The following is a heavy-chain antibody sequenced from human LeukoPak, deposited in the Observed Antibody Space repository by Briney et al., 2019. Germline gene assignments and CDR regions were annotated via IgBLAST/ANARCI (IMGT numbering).Heavy chain of an antibody. CDR1: GGSFSGYY. D-gene: IGHD3-22*01. V-gene: IGHV4-31*11. CDR2: IYYSGST. Sequence: SETLSLTCAVYGGSFSGYYWSWIRQHPGKGLEWIGYIYYSGSTYYNPSLKSRVTISVDTSKNQFSLKLSSVTAADTAVYYCARGGFDSSGYDYWGQGTLVTVSS. CDR3: ARGGFDSSGYDY. J-gene: IGHJ4*02.